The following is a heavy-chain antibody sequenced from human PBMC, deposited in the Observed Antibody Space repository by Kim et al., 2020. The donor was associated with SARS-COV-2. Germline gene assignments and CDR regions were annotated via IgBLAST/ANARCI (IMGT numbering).Heavy chain of an antibody. V-gene: IGHV3-43*01. Sequence: YADSVKGRFTISRDNSKNSLYLQMNSLRTEDTALYYCAKETDWYEDYFDYWGQGTLVTVSS. J-gene: IGHJ4*02. D-gene: IGHD1-1*01. CDR3: AKETDWYEDYFDY.